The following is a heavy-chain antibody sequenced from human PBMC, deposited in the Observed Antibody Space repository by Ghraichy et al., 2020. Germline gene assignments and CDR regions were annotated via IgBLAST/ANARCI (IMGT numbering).Heavy chain of an antibody. Sequence: GGSLRLSCAASGFTFSTYGMNWIRQAPGKGPEWVSAISDSGGNTYFADSVKGRFTISRDNSKNTLYLQMNSLRAEDTAVYYCANLPRYSAYDYCWGQGTLVTVSS. J-gene: IGHJ4*02. D-gene: IGHD5-12*01. CDR2: ISDSGGNT. V-gene: IGHV3-23*01. CDR1: GFTFSTYG. CDR3: ANLPRYSAYDYC.